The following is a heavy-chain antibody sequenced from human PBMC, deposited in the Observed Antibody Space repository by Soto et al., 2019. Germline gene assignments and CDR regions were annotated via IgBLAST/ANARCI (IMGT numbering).Heavy chain of an antibody. J-gene: IGHJ4*02. CDR3: ARVSGEQQLVPFFDY. V-gene: IGHV1-3*01. CDR1: GYTFTSYA. D-gene: IGHD6-13*01. Sequence: GASVKVSCKASGYTFTSYAMHWVRQAPGQRLEWMGWINAGNGNTKYSQKFQGRVTITRDTSASTAYMELSSLRSEDTAVYYCARVSGEQQLVPFFDYWGQGTLVTVLL. CDR2: INAGNGNT.